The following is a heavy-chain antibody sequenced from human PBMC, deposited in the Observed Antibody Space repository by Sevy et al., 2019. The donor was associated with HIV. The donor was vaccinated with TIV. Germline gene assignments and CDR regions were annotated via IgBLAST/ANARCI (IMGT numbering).Heavy chain of an antibody. CDR3: ARSIAVAGTSGYFDY. CDR1: GGSISSYY. J-gene: IGHJ4*02. CDR2: IYYSGST. D-gene: IGHD6-19*01. Sequence: QSQTLSLTCTVSGGSISSYYWSWIRQPPGKGLEWIGYIYYSGSTNSNPSLKSRVTISVDTSKNQSSLKLSSVTAADTAVYYCARSIAVAGTSGYFDYWGQGTLVTVSS. V-gene: IGHV4-59*01.